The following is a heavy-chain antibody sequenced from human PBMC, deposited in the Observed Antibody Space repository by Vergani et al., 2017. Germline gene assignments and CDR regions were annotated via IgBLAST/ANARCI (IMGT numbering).Heavy chain of an antibody. CDR1: GFSLSNARMG. CDR3: ARLILTRVEPYYYYGMDV. J-gene: IGHJ6*02. Sequence: QVTLKESGPVLVKPTETPTPTCTVSGFSLSNARMGVSWIRQPPGKALEWLAHIFSNDEKSYSTSLKSRLTISKDTSKSQVVLTMTNMDPVDTATYYCARLILTRVEPYYYYGMDVWGQGTTVTVSS. CDR2: IFSNDEK. V-gene: IGHV2-26*01. D-gene: IGHD2-2*01.